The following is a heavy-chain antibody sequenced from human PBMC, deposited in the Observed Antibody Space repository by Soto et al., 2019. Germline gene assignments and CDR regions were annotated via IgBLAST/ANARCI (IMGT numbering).Heavy chain of an antibody. CDR3: ARAPTGGTWPVYFDW. Sequence: VQLVESGGGLVQPGRSLRLSCTASAFSFGDFAMHWVRQVPGKGLEWVSGINWNGNYLGHADSVKGRFTVSRDNSKNSLYLEMNSLRPEATALYYCARAPTGGTWPVYFDWWGRGTLVTVSS. V-gene: IGHV3-9*01. CDR2: INWNGNYL. D-gene: IGHD2-15*01. CDR1: AFSFGDFA. J-gene: IGHJ4*01.